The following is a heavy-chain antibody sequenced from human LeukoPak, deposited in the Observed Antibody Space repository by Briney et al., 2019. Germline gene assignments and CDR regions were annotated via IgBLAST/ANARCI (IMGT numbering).Heavy chain of an antibody. D-gene: IGHD6-13*01. V-gene: IGHV3-7*01. J-gene: IGHJ4*02. CDR1: GFPFSSYW. CDR3: ARDIEAAGLFLDY. CDR2: MKYDGSEK. Sequence: SGGSLRLSCAASGFPFSSYWMSWVRQAPGKGLEWVANMKYDGSEKYYVDSVKGRFTISRDNAKNSLYLQINSLRAEDTAVYYCARDIEAAGLFLDYWGQGTLVTVPS.